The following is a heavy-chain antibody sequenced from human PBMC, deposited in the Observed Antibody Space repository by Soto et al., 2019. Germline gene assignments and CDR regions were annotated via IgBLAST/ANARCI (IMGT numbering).Heavy chain of an antibody. Sequence: QVQLVQSGAEVEKPGASVKVSCKASGFNFITYGINWVRQAPGQGLEWMGWISAYNGNTNYAQELQGRVTMTTDTSTATAYVELRSPSSYDTAVYYCARGYCSGGSCPYGGDVWGQGTAVTVSS. J-gene: IGHJ6*02. CDR2: ISAYNGNT. CDR3: ARGYCSGGSCPYGGDV. V-gene: IGHV1-18*01. D-gene: IGHD2-15*01. CDR1: GFNFITYG.